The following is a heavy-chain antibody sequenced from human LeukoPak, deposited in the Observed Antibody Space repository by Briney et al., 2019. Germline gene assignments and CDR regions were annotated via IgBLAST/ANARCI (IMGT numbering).Heavy chain of an antibody. J-gene: IGHJ6*02. CDR3: ARDYYGSGRTHGMDV. CDR1: GFTFSSYW. V-gene: IGHV3-7*01. CDR2: IRQDGSDK. Sequence: GGSLSLSCAASGFTFSSYWMSWVRQAPGKGLEWVANIRQDGSDKYYVDSVKGRFTISRDNAKNSLYLQMNSLRAEDTAVYYCARDYYGSGRTHGMDVWGQGTTVTVSS. D-gene: IGHD3-10*01.